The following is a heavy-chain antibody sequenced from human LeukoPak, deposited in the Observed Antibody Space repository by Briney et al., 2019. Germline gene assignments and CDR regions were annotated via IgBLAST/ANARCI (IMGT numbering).Heavy chain of an antibody. CDR2: INHSGST. V-gene: IGHV4-34*01. J-gene: IGHJ4*02. CDR1: GGSFSGYY. CDR3: ARHPYYYGSGPRGYFDY. D-gene: IGHD3-10*01. Sequence: SETLSLTCAVYGGSFSGYYWSWIRQPPGKGLEWIGEINHSGSTNYNPSLKSRVTISVDTSKNQFSLKLSSVTAADTAVYYCARHPYYYGSGPRGYFDYWGQGTLVTVSS.